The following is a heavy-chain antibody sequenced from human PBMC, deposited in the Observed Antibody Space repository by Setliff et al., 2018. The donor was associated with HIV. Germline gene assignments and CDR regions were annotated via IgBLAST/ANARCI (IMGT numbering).Heavy chain of an antibody. D-gene: IGHD6-25*01. CDR1: GYTFTNYW. CDR3: AGGFPKYNFRLFDS. Sequence: GESLKISCEASGYTFTNYWIGWVRQMPGKGLEWIGEIDHGGSPTYNPSFKSRVSISLDTANKQFSLTLNSLTAADSALYFCAGGFPKYNFRLFDSWGQGTLVTVSS. V-gene: IGHV5-51*01. J-gene: IGHJ5*01. CDR2: IDHGGSP.